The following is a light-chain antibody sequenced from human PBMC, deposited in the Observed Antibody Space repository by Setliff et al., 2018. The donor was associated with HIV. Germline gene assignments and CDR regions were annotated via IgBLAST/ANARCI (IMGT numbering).Light chain of an antibody. J-gene: IGLJ2*01. Sequence: QSVLTQPASVSGSPGQSITISCTGTSSDVGSYDLVSWYQQHPGKAPKVMIYEVSKRPSGVSNRFSGSKSGNTASLTISGLQAEDEADYYCCSYTTYGTLIFGGGTKVTVL. V-gene: IGLV2-14*02. CDR2: EVS. CDR3: CSYTTYGTLI. CDR1: SSDVGSYDL.